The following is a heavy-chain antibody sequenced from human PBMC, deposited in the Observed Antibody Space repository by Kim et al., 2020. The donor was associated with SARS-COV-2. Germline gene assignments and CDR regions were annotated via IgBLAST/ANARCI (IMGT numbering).Heavy chain of an antibody. CDR3: ARWKAAAGTHPRGMDV. J-gene: IGHJ6*02. CDR2: INPSGGST. Sequence: ASVKVSCKASGYTFTSYYMHWVRQAPGQGLEWMGIINPSGGSTSYAQKFQGRVTMTRDTSTSTVYMELSSLRSEDTAVYYCARWKAAAGTHPRGMDVWGQGTTVTVSS. D-gene: IGHD6-13*01. CDR1: GYTFTSYY. V-gene: IGHV1-46*01.